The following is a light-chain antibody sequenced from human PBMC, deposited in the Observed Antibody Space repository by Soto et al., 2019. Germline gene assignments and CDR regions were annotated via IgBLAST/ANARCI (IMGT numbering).Light chain of an antibody. CDR3: QQSYSPFLT. Sequence: DIPLTQSPSSLSASVGDRVTISCRASQSITNFLNWYQLKPGKSPRLLIYGASTLQTGVPSRFSGSASGTDFTLTISSLQPEDFATYYCQQSYSPFLTFGGGTKVEI. CDR2: GAS. V-gene: IGKV1-39*01. J-gene: IGKJ4*01. CDR1: QSITNF.